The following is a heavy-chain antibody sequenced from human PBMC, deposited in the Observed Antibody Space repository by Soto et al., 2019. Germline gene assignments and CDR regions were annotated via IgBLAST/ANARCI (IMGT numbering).Heavy chain of an antibody. Sequence: PSETLSLTCTVSGGSISLSTYYWGWIRQPPGKGLEWIGNIFYSGSTYYNPSLKSRVTISVDTSKNQFSLNLTSVTAADTAVYYCARRPLYCSSNNCYYMDVWGKGNTVTVSS. J-gene: IGHJ6*03. V-gene: IGHV4-39*01. CDR2: IFYSGST. D-gene: IGHD2-2*01. CDR3: ARRPLYCSSNNCYYMDV. CDR1: GGSISLSTYY.